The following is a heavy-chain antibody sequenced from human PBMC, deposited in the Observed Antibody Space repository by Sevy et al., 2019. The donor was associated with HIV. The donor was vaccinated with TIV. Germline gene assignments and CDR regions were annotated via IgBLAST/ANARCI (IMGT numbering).Heavy chain of an antibody. J-gene: IGHJ6*02. CDR3: ARDLDEDYYYGMDV. V-gene: IGHV3-48*02. CDR1: GFTFSSYS. CDR2: ISSSSSTI. Sequence: GGSLRLSCAASGFTFSSYSMNWVRQAPGKGLEWVSYISSSSSTIYYAHSVKGRFTISRDNAKNSLYLQMNSLRDEDTAVYYCARDLDEDYYYGMDVWGQGTTVTVSS.